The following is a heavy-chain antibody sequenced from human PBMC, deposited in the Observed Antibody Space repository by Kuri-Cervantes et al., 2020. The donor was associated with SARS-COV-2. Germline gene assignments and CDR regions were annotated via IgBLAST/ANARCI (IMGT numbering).Heavy chain of an antibody. CDR2: IYTSGST. V-gene: IGHV4-4*07. J-gene: IGHJ4*02. CDR1: GGSISSYY. CDR3: AIICGGSCYSIRDY. Sequence: GSLRLSCTVSGGSISSYYWSWIRQPAGKGLEWIGRIYTSGSTNYNPSLKSRVTMSVDTSKNQFSLKLSSVTAADTAVYYCAIICGGSCYSIRDYWGQGTLVTVSS. D-gene: IGHD2-15*01.